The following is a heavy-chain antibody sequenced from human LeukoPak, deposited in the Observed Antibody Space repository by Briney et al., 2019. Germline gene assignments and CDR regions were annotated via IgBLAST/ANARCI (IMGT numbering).Heavy chain of an antibody. D-gene: IGHD1-7*01. J-gene: IGHJ4*02. V-gene: IGHV3-74*01. CDR1: GFTFSSYW. Sequence: GSLRLSCAASGFTFSSYWMHWVRQAPGKGLVWVSRINRDGSITSYADSVKGRFTISRDNAKNKLYLQMNSLGAEDTAVYYCARDPGTTPDYWGQGTLVTVSS. CDR2: INRDGSIT. CDR3: ARDPGTTPDY.